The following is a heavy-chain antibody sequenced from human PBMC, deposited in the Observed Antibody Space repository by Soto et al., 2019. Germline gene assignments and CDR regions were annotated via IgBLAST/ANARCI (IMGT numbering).Heavy chain of an antibody. D-gene: IGHD1-26*01. CDR2: ISDSGRT. V-gene: IGHV4-59*01. CDR1: GASITTFY. J-gene: IGHJ4*02. CDR3: ARLLRGWDHRMAYFDY. Sequence: PSETLSLTCTVSGASITTFYWSWIRQPPGRGLEWIGYISDSGRTDYIPSLKSRVTISVDTSKNQFSLKVSSVTAADKSVYYCARLLRGWDHRMAYFDYWGQGTLVTVSS.